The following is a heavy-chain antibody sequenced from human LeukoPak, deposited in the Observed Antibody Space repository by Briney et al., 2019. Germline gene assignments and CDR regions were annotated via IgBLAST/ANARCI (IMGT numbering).Heavy chain of an antibody. CDR1: GASIRSSDYY. CDR3: ARGRYTDGVYSNTDFDY. V-gene: IGHV4-39*07. D-gene: IGHD2-8*01. J-gene: IGHJ4*02. Sequence: SETLSLTCTVSGASIRSSDYYWGWIRQPPGKGLEWIGSIHYSGNIYYNPSLNSRVTISLDTSKNQFSLRLFSVTAADTAVYYCARGRYTDGVYSNTDFDYWGQGTLVPVSA. CDR2: IHYSGNI.